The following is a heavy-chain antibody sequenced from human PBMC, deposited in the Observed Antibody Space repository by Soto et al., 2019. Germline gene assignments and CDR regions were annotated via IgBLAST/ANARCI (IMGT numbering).Heavy chain of an antibody. Sequence: EVQLLESGGGLVQPGGSLRLSCAASGFTFSSYAMSWVRQAPGKGLEWVSAISGSGGRTYYADAVKGRFTISRDNSKNTLNLQMNSLRAEDTAVYYCAKDRRLSIAARPAFDYWGQGTLVTVSS. V-gene: IGHV3-23*01. J-gene: IGHJ4*02. D-gene: IGHD6-6*01. CDR1: GFTFSSYA. CDR3: AKDRRLSIAARPAFDY. CDR2: ISGSGGRT.